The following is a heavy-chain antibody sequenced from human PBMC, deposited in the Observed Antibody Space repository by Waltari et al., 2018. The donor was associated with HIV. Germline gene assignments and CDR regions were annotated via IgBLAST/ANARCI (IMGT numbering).Heavy chain of an antibody. CDR2: ISGSGSMT. V-gene: IGHV3-23*01. Sequence: EVQLLESGGGFVQPGGSLRLSCAASGFTFSSYAMIKVRQAPGKGLEWGSTISGSGSMTYYTESVKGRFTISRDNSKNTLYLQMNSLRAEDAALYYGAKDRWFDPWGQGTLVTVSS. J-gene: IGHJ5*02. CDR1: GFTFSSYA. CDR3: AKDRWFDP.